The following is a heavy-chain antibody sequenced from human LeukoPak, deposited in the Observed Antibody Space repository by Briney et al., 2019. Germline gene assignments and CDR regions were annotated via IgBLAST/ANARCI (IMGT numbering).Heavy chain of an antibody. J-gene: IGHJ4*02. CDR1: GFTVSGNY. V-gene: IGHV3-53*05. CDR2: IYSGGDT. D-gene: IGHD5-12*01. CDR3: AASKGVPSGPFDY. Sequence: PGGSLRLSCAASGFTVSGNYMSWVRQAPGKGLEWVSVIYSGGDTYSADSVKGRFTISRDNSKNTVYLQMNSLRAEDTAVYYCAASKGVPSGPFDYWGQGTLVTVSS.